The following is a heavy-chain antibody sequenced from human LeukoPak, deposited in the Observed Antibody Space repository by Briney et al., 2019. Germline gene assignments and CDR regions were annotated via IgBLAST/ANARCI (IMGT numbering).Heavy chain of an antibody. CDR2: INPNSGGT. CDR3: ARVFRSIRARLDFDY. V-gene: IGHV1-2*02. D-gene: IGHD6-6*01. CDR1: GYTFTGYY. J-gene: IGHJ4*02. Sequence: ASVKVSCKASGYTFTGYYMHWVRQAPGQGLEWMGWINPNSGGTNYAQKFQGRVTMTRDTSITTAYMELSRLRSDDTAVYYCARVFRSIRARLDFDYWGQGTLVTVSS.